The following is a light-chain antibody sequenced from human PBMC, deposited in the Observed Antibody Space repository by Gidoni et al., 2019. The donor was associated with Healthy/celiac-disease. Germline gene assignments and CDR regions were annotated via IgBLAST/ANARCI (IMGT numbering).Light chain of an antibody. CDR2: GAS. CDR3: QVWDSSSDHPV. J-gene: IGLJ2*01. CDR1: NIGSKS. Sequence: SYVLTQPPSVSVAPGQTARITCGGNNIGSKSVHWYQQKPGQAPVLVVYGASDRPSGIPERFSGSNSGNTATLTISRVEAGDEADYYCQVWDSSSDHPVFGGGTKLTVL. V-gene: IGLV3-21*02.